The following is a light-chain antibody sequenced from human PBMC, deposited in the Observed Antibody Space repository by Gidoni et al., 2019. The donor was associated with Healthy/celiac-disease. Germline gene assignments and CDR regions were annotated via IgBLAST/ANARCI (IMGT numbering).Light chain of an antibody. J-gene: IGLJ2*01. CDR1: NIGSKN. Sequence: SYELTQPLSVSVARGQTARITCGGNNIGSKNVHWYQQKPGQAPVLVIYRDSNRPSGIPERFSGSNSGNTATLTISRAQAGDEADYYCQVWDSSTAVFGGGTKLTVL. V-gene: IGLV3-9*01. CDR2: RDS. CDR3: QVWDSSTAV.